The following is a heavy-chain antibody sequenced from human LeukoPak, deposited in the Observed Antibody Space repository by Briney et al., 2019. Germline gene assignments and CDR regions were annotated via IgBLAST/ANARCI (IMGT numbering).Heavy chain of an antibody. J-gene: IGHJ6*02. Sequence: SETLSLTCTVSGGSISSYYWSWIRQPPGKGLEWIGYIYYSGSTNYNPSLKSRVTISVDTSKNQFSLKLSSVTAADTAVYYCASTRVPAAFWVDYYYYGMDVWGQGTLVTVSS. V-gene: IGHV4-59*01. CDR2: IYYSGST. CDR3: ASTRVPAAFWVDYYYYGMDV. CDR1: GGSISSYY. D-gene: IGHD2-2*01.